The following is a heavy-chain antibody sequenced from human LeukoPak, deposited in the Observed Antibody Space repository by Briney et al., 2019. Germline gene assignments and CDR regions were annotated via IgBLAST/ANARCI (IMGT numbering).Heavy chain of an antibody. CDR1: GDSIGSYY. CDR3: AREAPYYFDY. J-gene: IGHJ4*02. V-gene: IGHV4-59*01. CDR2: IYYSGST. Sequence: PSETLSLTCTLSGDSIGSYYWSWIRQPPGKALEWIGNIYYSGSTNYNPSLKSRVTISVDTSKNQFSLKLSSVTAADTAVYYCAREAPYYFDYWGQGTLVTVSS.